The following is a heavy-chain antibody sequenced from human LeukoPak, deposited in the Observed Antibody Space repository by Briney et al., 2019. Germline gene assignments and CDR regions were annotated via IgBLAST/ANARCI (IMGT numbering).Heavy chain of an antibody. CDR3: ASSGSYRFDY. CDR2: ITASGTAM. J-gene: IGHJ4*02. Sequence: GGSLGLSCAASGFTFSSYSMNWVRQAPGKGLEWVSHITASGTAMFYADSVKGRFTISRDNAKNSLYLQMNSLRDEDTAVYYCASSGSYRFDYWGQGTLVTYSS. CDR1: GFTFSSYS. D-gene: IGHD1-26*01. V-gene: IGHV3-48*02.